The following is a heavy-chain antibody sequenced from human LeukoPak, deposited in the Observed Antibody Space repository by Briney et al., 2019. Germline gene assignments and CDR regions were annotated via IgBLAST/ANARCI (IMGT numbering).Heavy chain of an antibody. Sequence: SETLSLTCTVSGGSISSSSYYWGWIRQPPGKGLEWIGSIYYSGSTYYNPSLKSRVTISVDTSKNQFSLKLSSVTAADTAVYDCARHPMSPYGLVMDVWGKGTTVTVSS. V-gene: IGHV4-39*01. CDR2: IYYSGST. D-gene: IGHD3-10*01. J-gene: IGHJ6*03. CDR3: ARHPMSPYGLVMDV. CDR1: GGSISSSSYY.